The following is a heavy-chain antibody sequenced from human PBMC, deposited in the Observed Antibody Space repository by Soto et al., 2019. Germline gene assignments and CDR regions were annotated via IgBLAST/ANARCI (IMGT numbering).Heavy chain of an antibody. CDR2: IYYSGST. V-gene: IGHV4-31*03. Sequence: QVQLQESGPGLVKPSQTLSLTCTVSGGSISSGGYYWSWIRQHPGKGLEWIGYIYYSGSTYYNPSLKGRVPISVDTSKNQFSLKLGSMTAADTAVYYCARDLRYGDYESYGMDVWGQGTTVTVSS. CDR3: ARDLRYGDYESYGMDV. J-gene: IGHJ6*02. CDR1: GGSISSGGYY. D-gene: IGHD4-17*01.